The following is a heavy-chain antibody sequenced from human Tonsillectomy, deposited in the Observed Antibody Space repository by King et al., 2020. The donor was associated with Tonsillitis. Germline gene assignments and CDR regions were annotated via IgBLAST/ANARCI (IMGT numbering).Heavy chain of an antibody. J-gene: IGHJ6*02. CDR2: IRYDESTK. Sequence: VQLVESGGGVVQPGGSLRLSCAASGFTFSSYGMHWVRQAPGKGLEWGAFIRYDESTKYYADSVKGRFTISRDNSKNTLYLQMNSLRCEDTAVFYCAKDFAAGRTSVRYAMDDWGQGTPVTVSS. V-gene: IGHV3-30*02. CDR1: GFTFSSYG. CDR3: AKDFAAGRTSVRYAMDD. D-gene: IGHD3-10*01.